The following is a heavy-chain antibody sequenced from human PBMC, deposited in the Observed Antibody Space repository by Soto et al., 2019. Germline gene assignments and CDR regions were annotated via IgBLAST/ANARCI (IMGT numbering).Heavy chain of an antibody. CDR1: GFTFSSYW. V-gene: IGHV3-74*01. D-gene: IGHD1-26*01. CDR3: ARGGASSGSSWLDY. CDR2: INSDESSK. J-gene: IGHJ4*02. Sequence: GGSLRLSCAASGFTFSSYWMHWVRQDPGKGLVWVSRINSDESSKNYADSVKGRFTISRDNAKNTLYLQMNSLRAEDTAVYCCARGGASSGSSWLDYWGQGTLVTVSS.